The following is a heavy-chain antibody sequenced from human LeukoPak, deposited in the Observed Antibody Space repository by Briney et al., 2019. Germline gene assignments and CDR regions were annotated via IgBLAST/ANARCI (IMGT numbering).Heavy chain of an antibody. V-gene: IGHV1-69*01. CDR1: GGTFSSYA. D-gene: IGHD2-2*01. Sequence: SVKVSCKASGGTFSSYAISWVRQAPGQGLEWMGGIIPIFGTANYAQKFQGRVTITADESTSTAYMELSSLRSEDTAVYYCPRAVTPYQLLHNWFYPWGQGTLVTVSS. CDR3: PRAVTPYQLLHNWFYP. CDR2: IIPIFGTA. J-gene: IGHJ5*02.